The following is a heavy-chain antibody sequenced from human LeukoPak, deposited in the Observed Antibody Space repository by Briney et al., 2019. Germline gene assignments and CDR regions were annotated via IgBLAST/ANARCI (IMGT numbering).Heavy chain of an antibody. D-gene: IGHD1-1*01. J-gene: IGHJ6*02. V-gene: IGHV4-31*03. CDR1: GGSISNGGYY. Sequence: SETLSLTCTVSGGSISNGGYYWNWIRQHPGKGLEWIGYIYYSGNTYYNPSLKSRVTISVDTSNNQFSLKLNSVTAADTAVYYCAKDERNRLYYYGMDVWGQGITVTVSS. CDR2: IYYSGNT. CDR3: AKDERNRLYYYGMDV.